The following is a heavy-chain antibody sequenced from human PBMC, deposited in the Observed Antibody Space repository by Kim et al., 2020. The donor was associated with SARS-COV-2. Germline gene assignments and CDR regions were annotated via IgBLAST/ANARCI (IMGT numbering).Heavy chain of an antibody. V-gene: IGHV1-46*01. J-gene: IGHJ4*02. Sequence: TFAQRFQGRVTVTSDTSTAAVYMEVTALGSEDTAIYYCARELSTTGGFDFWGQGTLVTVSS. D-gene: IGHD1-26*01. CDR3: ARELSTTGGFDF.